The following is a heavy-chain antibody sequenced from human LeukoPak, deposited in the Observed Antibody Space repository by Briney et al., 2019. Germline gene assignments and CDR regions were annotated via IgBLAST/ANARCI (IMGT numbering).Heavy chain of an antibody. V-gene: IGHV3-48*04. J-gene: IGHJ4*02. CDR1: GFTFSSYN. CDR3: AKEDVVVPAAPKPLDY. D-gene: IGHD2-2*01. Sequence: PGGSLRLSCAASGFTFSSYNMNWVRQAPGKGLERVSCISSSSTTIYYADSVKGRFTVSRDNAKNSLYLQMNSLRAEDTAVYYCAKEDVVVPAAPKPLDYWGQETLVTVSS. CDR2: ISSSSTTI.